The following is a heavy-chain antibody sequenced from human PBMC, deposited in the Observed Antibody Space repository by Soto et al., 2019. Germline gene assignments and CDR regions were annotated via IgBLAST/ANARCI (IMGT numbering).Heavy chain of an antibody. V-gene: IGHV3-23*01. D-gene: IGHD2-2*03. J-gene: IGHJ4*02. CDR3: AKWIMRTQLFDY. Sequence: EVQLLESGGGLVQPGVSLRLSCAASGFTFSSYAMSWVLQAPGKGLEWVSAISGSGGSTYYADSVTRRFTISRDNAKNQRYPQMNSLRAEDTAVYYCAKWIMRTQLFDYWGQGPLVTVSS. CDR1: GFTFSSYA. CDR2: ISGSGGST.